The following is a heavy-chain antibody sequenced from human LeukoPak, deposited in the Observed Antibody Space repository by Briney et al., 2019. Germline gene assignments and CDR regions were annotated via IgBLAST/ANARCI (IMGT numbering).Heavy chain of an antibody. CDR3: ARASRRGYSSGWYLAPRLAFDI. V-gene: IGHV4-34*01. CDR1: GGSFSGYY. Sequence: SETLSLTCAVYGGSFSGYYWSWIRQPPGKGLEWIGEINHSGSTNYNPSLKSRVTISVDTSKNQFSLKLSSVTAADTAVYYCARASRRGYSSGWYLAPRLAFDIWGQGTMVTVSS. J-gene: IGHJ3*02. CDR2: INHSGST. D-gene: IGHD6-19*01.